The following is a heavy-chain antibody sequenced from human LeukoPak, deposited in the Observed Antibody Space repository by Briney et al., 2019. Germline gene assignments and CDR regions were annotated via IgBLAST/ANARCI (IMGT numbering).Heavy chain of an antibody. CDR1: GFNFNIHS. V-gene: IGHV3-48*01. CDR2: ISSSSSTI. Sequence: PGGSLRLSCVASGFNFNIHSLNWVRQAPGKGLEWVSYISSSSSTIYYADSAKGRFTISRDNAKNSLYLQMNSLRAEDTAVYYCAREFDFSFPSYGMDVWGQGTTVTVSS. J-gene: IGHJ6*02. CDR3: AREFDFSFPSYGMDV. D-gene: IGHD3-9*01.